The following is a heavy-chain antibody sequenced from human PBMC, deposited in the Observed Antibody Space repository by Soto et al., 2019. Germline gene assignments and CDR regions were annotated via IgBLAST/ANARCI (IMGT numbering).Heavy chain of an antibody. CDR3: AREGTTVDSYYYYGLDG. CDR1: DGSIGSYY. Sequence: QVQLQESGPGLVKPSETLSLTCTVSDGSIGSYYWSWIRQPPGKGLEWIGYVSHSGSTNYNPSLKSRVTIALDTSKNQFSLRLSSVTAADTAVYYCAREGTTVDSYYYYGLDGWGQGTTVTVSS. CDR2: VSHSGST. D-gene: IGHD1-1*01. V-gene: IGHV4-59*01. J-gene: IGHJ6*02.